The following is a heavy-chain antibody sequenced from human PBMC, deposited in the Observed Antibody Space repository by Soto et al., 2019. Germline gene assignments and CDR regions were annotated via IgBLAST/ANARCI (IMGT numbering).Heavy chain of an antibody. CDR1: GGTFSSYA. V-gene: IGHV1-69*01. CDR3: ARDRVGALSPFDF. J-gene: IGHJ4*02. CDR2: IIPIFGTA. Sequence: QVQLVQSGAEVKKPGSSVKVSCKASGGTFSSYAISWVRQAPGQGLEWMGGIIPIFGTANNAHKFQGRVTITADQSTRTAYMELSRLRSEDTAVYYCARDRVGALSPFDFWGQGTLVTASS. D-gene: IGHD1-26*01.